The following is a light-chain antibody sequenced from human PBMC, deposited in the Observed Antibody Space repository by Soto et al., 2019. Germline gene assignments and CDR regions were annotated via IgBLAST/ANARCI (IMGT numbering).Light chain of an antibody. V-gene: IGKV4-1*01. J-gene: IGKJ4*01. CDR3: QQYYSLPLT. CDR1: QSVLYSSNNRNS. Sequence: DIVMTQSPASLAVSLGERATINCKSSQSVLYSSNNRNSLAWYQQKPGQPPKLLISWSSTRKSGVPDRFTGSESGTDFALTISSLQAEDGAVYYCQQYYSLPLTFGGGTKVEIK. CDR2: WSS.